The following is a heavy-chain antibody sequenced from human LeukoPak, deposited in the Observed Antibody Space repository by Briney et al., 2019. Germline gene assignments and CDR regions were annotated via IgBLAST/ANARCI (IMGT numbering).Heavy chain of an antibody. CDR2: ISAYNGNT. Sequence: ASVKVSCKASGYTFTSYGISWVRQAPGQGLEWMGWISAYNGNTNYAQKLQGRVTMTTNTSTSTAYMEPRSLRSDDTAVYYCARVYGSGSFDAFDIWGQGTMVTVSS. J-gene: IGHJ3*02. D-gene: IGHD3-10*01. CDR1: GYTFTSYG. V-gene: IGHV1-18*01. CDR3: ARVYGSGSFDAFDI.